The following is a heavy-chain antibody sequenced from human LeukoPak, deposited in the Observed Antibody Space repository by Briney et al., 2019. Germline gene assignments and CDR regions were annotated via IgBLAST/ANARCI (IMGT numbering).Heavy chain of an antibody. Sequence: QPGGSLRLSCAASGFTFSSYWMSWVRQAPGKGLEWVANIKQDGSEKYYVDSVKGRFTISRDNAKNSLYLQMNSLRAEDTAVYYCARDKVFGELSRAPYFDYWGQGTLVTVSS. V-gene: IGHV3-7*01. CDR3: ARDKVFGELSRAPYFDY. J-gene: IGHJ4*02. D-gene: IGHD3-10*01. CDR1: GFTFSSYW. CDR2: IKQDGSEK.